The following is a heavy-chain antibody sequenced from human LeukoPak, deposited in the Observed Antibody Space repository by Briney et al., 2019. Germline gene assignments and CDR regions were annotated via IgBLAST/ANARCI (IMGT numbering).Heavy chain of an antibody. CDR3: ARCGDSYSYGPGWFDP. D-gene: IGHD5-18*01. V-gene: IGHV4-34*01. Sequence: PSETLSLTCAVYGGSFSGYYWSWIRQPPGKGLEWTGEINHSGSTNYNPSLKSRVTISVDTSKNQFSLKLSSVTAADTAVYYCARCGDSYSYGPGWFDPWGQGTLVTVSS. CDR1: GGSFSGYY. CDR2: INHSGST. J-gene: IGHJ5*02.